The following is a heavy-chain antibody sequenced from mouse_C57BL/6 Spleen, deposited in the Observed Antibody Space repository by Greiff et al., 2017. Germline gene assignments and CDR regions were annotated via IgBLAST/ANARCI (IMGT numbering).Heavy chain of an antibody. V-gene: IGHV8-12*01. CDR1: GFSLSTSGMG. J-gene: IGHJ2*01. Sequence: QVQLKESGPGILQSSQTLSLTCSFSGFSLSTSGMGVSWIRQPSGKGLEWLAHIYWDDDKRYNPSLKSRLTISKDTSRNQVFLKITSVDTADTATYYCARRITTVVATDYFDYWGQGTTLTVSS. CDR3: ARRITTVVATDYFDY. CDR2: IYWDDDK. D-gene: IGHD1-1*01.